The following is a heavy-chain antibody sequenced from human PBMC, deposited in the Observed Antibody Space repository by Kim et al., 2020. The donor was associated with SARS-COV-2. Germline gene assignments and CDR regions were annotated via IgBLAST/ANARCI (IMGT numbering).Heavy chain of an antibody. J-gene: IGHJ4*02. CDR1: GYTLTKLA. CDR3: ATALYPSRLFY. CDR2: FDPEDGET. V-gene: IGHV1-24*01. Sequence: GSVKVSCKVSGYTLTKLAMQWVRQAPGKGLEWMGGFDPEDGETIYAQKVQGRVTMTEDTSTDTAYMELSSLRSEDTAVYDCATALYPSRLFYWGQGTLVT. D-gene: IGHD3-16*02.